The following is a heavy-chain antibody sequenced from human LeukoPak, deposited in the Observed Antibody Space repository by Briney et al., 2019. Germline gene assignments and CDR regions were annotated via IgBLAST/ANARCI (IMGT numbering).Heavy chain of an antibody. V-gene: IGHV3-48*04. CDR2: SSSSGSTI. CDR1: GFTFSSYS. CDR3: AGVAMYSSGWYERAFDI. Sequence: GGSLRLSCAASGFTFSSYSMNWVRQAPGKGLAWVSYSSSSGSTIYYADSVKGRFTISRDNAKNSLYLQMNSLRAEDTAVYYCAGVAMYSSGWYERAFDIWGQGTMVTVSS. D-gene: IGHD6-19*01. J-gene: IGHJ3*02.